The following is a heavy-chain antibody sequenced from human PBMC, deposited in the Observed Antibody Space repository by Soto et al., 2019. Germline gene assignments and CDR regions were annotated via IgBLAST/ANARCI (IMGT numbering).Heavy chain of an antibody. J-gene: IGHJ4*02. V-gene: IGHV3-23*01. D-gene: IGHD3-3*01. CDR3: SKSLGNNGYYSFDY. CDR1: GFMLNNYA. Sequence: EVQLLESGGGLLQPGGSLRLSCAASGFMLNNYAMNWVRQAPGKGLEWVSSISGSGSTINYADSVRGRFTISRDTSKSTLCLQMDTLRAEDTAVYYCSKSLGNNGYYSFDYWGQGTLVTVS. CDR2: ISGSGSTI.